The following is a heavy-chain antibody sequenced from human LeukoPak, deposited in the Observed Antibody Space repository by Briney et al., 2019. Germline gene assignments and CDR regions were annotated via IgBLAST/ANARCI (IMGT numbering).Heavy chain of an antibody. Sequence: GASVKVSCKASGYTFTSYGISWVRQAPGQGLEWMGWISAYNGNTNYAQKLQGRVTMTTDTSTSTAYMELRSLRSDDTAVYYCARVMTTVSAHSYYYGMDVWGQGTTVTVPS. J-gene: IGHJ6*02. D-gene: IGHD4-11*01. V-gene: IGHV1-18*01. CDR2: ISAYNGNT. CDR3: ARVMTTVSAHSYYYGMDV. CDR1: GYTFTSYG.